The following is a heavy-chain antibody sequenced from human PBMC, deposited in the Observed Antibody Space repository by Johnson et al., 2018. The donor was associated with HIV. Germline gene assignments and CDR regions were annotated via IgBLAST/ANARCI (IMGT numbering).Heavy chain of an antibody. CDR1: AFTFSSFG. Sequence: VQLVESGGGVVQPGGSLRLSCAASAFTFSSFGMHWVRQAPGKGLEWVSFIRSDGINKYYADSVKGRFTISRDKSKNTLYLQMNSLRAEDTAMYYCAKDNLKRTRGSDAFDIWGQGTRVTVSS. CDR2: IRSDGINK. V-gene: IGHV3-30*02. D-gene: IGHD2-15*01. CDR3: AKDNLKRTRGSDAFDI. J-gene: IGHJ3*02.